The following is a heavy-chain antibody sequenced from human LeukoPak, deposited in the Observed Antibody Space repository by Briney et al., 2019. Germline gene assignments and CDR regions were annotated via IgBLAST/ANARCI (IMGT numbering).Heavy chain of an antibody. D-gene: IGHD3-22*01. J-gene: IGHJ4*02. Sequence: SETLSLTCTVSGGSISSYYWSWIRQPPGKGLGWIAYIYYSGSTYYNPSLESQVTISVDTSRNQFSLKVTSVTAADTAVYYCASAYDDRSGSRFDHWGQGTLVTVSS. CDR2: IYYSGST. CDR3: ASAYDDRSGSRFDH. CDR1: GGSISSYY. V-gene: IGHV4-30-4*01.